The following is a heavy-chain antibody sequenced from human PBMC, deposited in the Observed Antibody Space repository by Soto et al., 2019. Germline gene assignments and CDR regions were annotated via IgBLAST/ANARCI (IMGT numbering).Heavy chain of an antibody. CDR1: GFTFDDYA. Sequence: GGSLRLSCAASGFTFDDYAMHWVRQAPGKGLEWVSGISWNSGSIGYADSVKGRFTISRDNAKNSLYLQMNSLRAEDTALYYCAKGPLRYFDWLLFDYWGQGTLVTVSS. D-gene: IGHD3-9*01. V-gene: IGHV3-9*01. CDR2: ISWNSGSI. CDR3: AKGPLRYFDWLLFDY. J-gene: IGHJ4*02.